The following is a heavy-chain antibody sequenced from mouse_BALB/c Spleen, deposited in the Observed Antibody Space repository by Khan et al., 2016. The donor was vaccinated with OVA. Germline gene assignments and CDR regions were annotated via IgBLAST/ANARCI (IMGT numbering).Heavy chain of an antibody. CDR3: ARVYGGDFDD. D-gene: IGHD1-1*01. CDR1: GYSITSDYA. Sequence: EVKLQESGPGLVKPSQSLSLTCTVTGYSITSDYAWNWIRQFPGNKLEWMGYISYSGNTKYNPSLKSRFSITRDTSKNQFFLQLNSVTTEDTATYYCARVYGGDFDDWGQGTSLTVSS. V-gene: IGHV3-2*02. J-gene: IGHJ2*02. CDR2: ISYSGNT.